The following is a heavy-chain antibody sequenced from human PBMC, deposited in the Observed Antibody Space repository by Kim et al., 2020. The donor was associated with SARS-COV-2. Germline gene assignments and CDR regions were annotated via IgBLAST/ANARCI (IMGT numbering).Heavy chain of an antibody. D-gene: IGHD6-19*01. J-gene: IGHJ4*02. CDR3: ARDLPRGAWYQN. V-gene: IGHV3-7*01. Sequence: YYVDTGKGRFPGSRDNAKDSVYLQMNRLRAGDTAVYYCARDLPRGAWYQNWGQGTLVTVSS.